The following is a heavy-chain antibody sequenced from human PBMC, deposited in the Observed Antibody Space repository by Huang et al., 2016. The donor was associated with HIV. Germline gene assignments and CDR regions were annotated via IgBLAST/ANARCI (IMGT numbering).Heavy chain of an antibody. Sequence: QLQLVQSGGGVVQPGRSLRLSCVASGFTFSDYGIHWVRQPPGEGREWVGVISNDGRNKYYADSVKGRFTSVRDNSKSTLYLQMNSLRAEDTAVYYCAKTYYYDSGGYDAFDVWGQGTMVTVSS. D-gene: IGHD3-22*01. V-gene: IGHV3-30*18. CDR1: GFTFSDYG. CDR2: ISNDGRNK. CDR3: AKTYYYDSGGYDAFDV. J-gene: IGHJ3*01.